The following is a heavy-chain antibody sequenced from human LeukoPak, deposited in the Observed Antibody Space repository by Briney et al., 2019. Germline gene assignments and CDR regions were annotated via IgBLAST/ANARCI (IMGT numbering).Heavy chain of an antibody. D-gene: IGHD5-18*01. CDR2: ISAYNGNT. J-gene: IGHJ3*02. V-gene: IGHV1-18*01. CDR3: ARNAQLWPRDVFDI. CDR1: GYTFTSYG. Sequence: ASVKVSCKASGYTFTSYGISWVRQAPGQGLEWMGWISAYNGNTNYAQKLQGRVTMTTDTSTSTAYMELRSLRSDDTAVYYCARNAQLWPRDVFDIWGQGTMVTVSS.